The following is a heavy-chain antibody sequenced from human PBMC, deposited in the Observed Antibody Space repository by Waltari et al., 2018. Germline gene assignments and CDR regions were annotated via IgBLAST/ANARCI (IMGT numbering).Heavy chain of an antibody. Sequence: VQLVESGGGLVQPGGSLRLSCAASGFTFSSYWMSWVRQAPGKGLGCIGRIYTSGSTNYTPSLKSRVTILVDTSKNQFSLKLSSVTAADTAVYYCARDVGGYIPGIVDYWGQGTLVTVSS. CDR2: IYTSGST. CDR3: ARDVGGYIPGIVDY. D-gene: IGHD6-13*01. CDR1: GFTFSSYW. V-gene: IGHV4-4*08. J-gene: IGHJ4*02.